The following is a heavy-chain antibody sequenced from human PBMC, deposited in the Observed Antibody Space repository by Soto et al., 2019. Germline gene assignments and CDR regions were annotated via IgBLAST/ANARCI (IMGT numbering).Heavy chain of an antibody. D-gene: IGHD2-15*01. CDR2: IYSGGST. CDR1: GFTVSSNY. CDR3: ARNTYCSGGSCYSGFFDY. V-gene: IGHV3-66*01. Sequence: GGSLRLSCAASGFTVSSNYMSWVRQAPGKGLEWVSVIYSGGSTYYADSVKGRFTISRDNSKNTLYLQMNSLRAEDTAVYCCARNTYCSGGSCYSGFFDYWGQGTLVTVSS. J-gene: IGHJ4*02.